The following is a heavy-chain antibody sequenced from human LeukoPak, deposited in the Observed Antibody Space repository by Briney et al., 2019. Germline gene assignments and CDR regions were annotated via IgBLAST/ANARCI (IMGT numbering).Heavy chain of an antibody. D-gene: IGHD3-10*01. CDR2: IKQDGSEK. J-gene: IGHJ4*02. CDR3: AREDLPEPRYYYGSGSYGLDY. V-gene: IGHV3-7*03. Sequence: PAGGSLRLSCAASGFTFSSYWMSWVRQAPGKGLEWVANIKQDGSEKYYVDSVKGRFTISRDNAKNSLYLQTNSLRAEDTAVYYCAREDLPEPRYYYGSGSYGLDYWGQGTLVTVSS. CDR1: GFTFSSYW.